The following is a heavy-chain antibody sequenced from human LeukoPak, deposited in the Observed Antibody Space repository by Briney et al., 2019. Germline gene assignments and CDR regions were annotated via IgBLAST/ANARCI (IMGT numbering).Heavy chain of an antibody. Sequence: GASVVVSCKASGYTFTGYYMHWVRQAPGQGLEWMGRINPNSGGTNYAQEFQGRVTMTRDTSISTAYMELSMLRSDNTAVYYCARDLGYCSGGSCSDYWGQGTLVTVSS. V-gene: IGHV1-2*06. CDR2: INPNSGGT. CDR1: GYTFTGYY. CDR3: ARDLGYCSGGSCSDY. J-gene: IGHJ4*02. D-gene: IGHD2-15*01.